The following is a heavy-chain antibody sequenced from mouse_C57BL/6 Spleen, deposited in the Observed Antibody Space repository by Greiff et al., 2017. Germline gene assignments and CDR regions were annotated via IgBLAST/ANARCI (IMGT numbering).Heavy chain of an antibody. D-gene: IGHD4-1*01. J-gene: IGHJ4*01. Sequence: QVQLQQPGAELVKPGASVKMSCKASGYTFTGYWITWVKQRPGHGLEWIGDIYPGSGSTNYNEKFKSKATLAVDPSSSTAYMQLSSLTAEDSADYYCTYHTGTYAMDYWGQGTSVTVSS. CDR3: TYHTGTYAMDY. CDR1: GYTFTGYW. V-gene: IGHV1-55*01. CDR2: IYPGSGST.